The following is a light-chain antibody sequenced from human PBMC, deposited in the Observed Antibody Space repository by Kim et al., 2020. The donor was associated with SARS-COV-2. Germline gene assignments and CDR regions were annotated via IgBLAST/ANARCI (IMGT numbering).Light chain of an antibody. Sequence: ASVGDSVTITCRASQVFGQYLALYQQTPGKPPKLLIDASSALQSGVPSRFSGGASGTEFSLTISSLQPEDFATYFCQQLDSYPITFGQGTRLEI. V-gene: IGKV1-9*01. CDR1: QVFGQY. CDR3: QQLDSYPIT. CDR2: ASS. J-gene: IGKJ5*01.